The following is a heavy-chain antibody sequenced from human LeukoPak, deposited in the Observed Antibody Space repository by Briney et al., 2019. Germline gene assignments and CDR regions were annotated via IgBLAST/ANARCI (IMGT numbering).Heavy chain of an antibody. D-gene: IGHD1-1*01. V-gene: IGHV4-59*01. CDR2: IYYGGST. J-gene: IGHJ4*02. CDR1: GGSISSYY. CDR3: ARVTEWNDFDY. Sequence: SETLSLTCSVSGGSISSYYWSWIRQPPGKGLEWIGYIYYGGSTNYNPSLKSRVTISVDTSKNQLSLKLSSVTAADTAVYYCARVTEWNDFDYWGQGTLVTVSS.